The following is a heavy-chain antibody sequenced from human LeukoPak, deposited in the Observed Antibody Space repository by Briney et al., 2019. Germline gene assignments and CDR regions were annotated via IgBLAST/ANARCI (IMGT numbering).Heavy chain of an antibody. Sequence: SETLSLTCTVSGGSITSGSNYWKWIRQPAGKGLEWIGRINTSGSTNYNPSLKSRVTISVDTSKNQFSLKLSSVTAADTAVYYCARDHSGDFPAFDYWGQGALGTVSS. CDR1: GGSITSGSNY. CDR3: ARDHSGDFPAFDY. D-gene: IGHD2-21*01. V-gene: IGHV4-61*02. J-gene: IGHJ4*02. CDR2: INTSGST.